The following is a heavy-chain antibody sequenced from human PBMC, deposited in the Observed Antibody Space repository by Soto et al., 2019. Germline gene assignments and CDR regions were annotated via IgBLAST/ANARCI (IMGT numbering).Heavy chain of an antibody. CDR3: ARGNWNFGYFDY. D-gene: IGHD1-7*01. J-gene: IGHJ4*02. V-gene: IGHV3-33*01. CDR1: RFTFNNYA. Sequence: QVQLVESGGGVVQPGRSLRLSCTASRFTFNNYAMHWVRQPPGEGLEWVAVIWHDGSDKYYADSVKGRITISRDNSNNALYLQMSSLRVEDTAIYYCARGNWNFGYFDYWGQGTLVTVSS. CDR2: IWHDGSDK.